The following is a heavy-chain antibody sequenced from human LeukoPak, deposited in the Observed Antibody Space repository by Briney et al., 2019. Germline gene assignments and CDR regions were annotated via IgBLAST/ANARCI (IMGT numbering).Heavy chain of an antibody. Sequence: VASVKLSCKASGYTFTTYDINWVRQATGQGLEWMGWMNPNSGNTGYAQKFQGRVTMTRSTSINTAYLDLSSLRFEDTAVYYCTRSVRNGHIDYWGQGTLVTVSS. D-gene: IGHD2-21*01. CDR1: GYTFTTYD. CDR3: TRSVRNGHIDY. J-gene: IGHJ4*02. CDR2: MNPNSGNT. V-gene: IGHV1-8*01.